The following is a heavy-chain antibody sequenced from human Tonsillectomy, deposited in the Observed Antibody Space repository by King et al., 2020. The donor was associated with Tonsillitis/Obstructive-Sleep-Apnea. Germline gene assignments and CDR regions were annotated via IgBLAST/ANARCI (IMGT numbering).Heavy chain of an antibody. CDR2: ISSSNIYT. CDR3: ARDRIKVSPYYGMGV. Sequence: VQLVESGGGLVKPGGSLRLSCAASGFTFSDYYMSWLRQAPGKGLEWVSYISSSNIYTNYVDSVKGRFTISRDNAKNSLFLQMNSLRAEDTAVYYCARDRIKVSPYYGMGVWGQGTTVTVSS. D-gene: IGHD5/OR15-5a*01. CDR1: GFTFSDYY. V-gene: IGHV3-11*06. J-gene: IGHJ6*02.